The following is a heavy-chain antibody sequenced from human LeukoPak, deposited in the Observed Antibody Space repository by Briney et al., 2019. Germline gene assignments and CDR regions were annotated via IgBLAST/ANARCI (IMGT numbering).Heavy chain of an antibody. V-gene: IGHV4-34*01. CDR2: INHSGST. CDR3: ASSRYSSSWYEY. Sequence: SETLSLTCAVYGGSFSGYYWSWIRLPPGKGLEWIGEINHSGSTNYNPSLKSRVTISVDTSKNQFSLKLSSVTAADTAVYYCASSRYSSSWYEYWGQGTLVTVSS. D-gene: IGHD6-13*01. CDR1: GGSFSGYY. J-gene: IGHJ4*02.